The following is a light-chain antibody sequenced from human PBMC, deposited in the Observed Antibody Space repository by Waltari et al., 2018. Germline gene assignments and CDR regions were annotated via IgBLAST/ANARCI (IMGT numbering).Light chain of an antibody. Sequence: EIVMTQSPATLSVSPGEAATLSCKASRAIANILAWYQQKPGQALRLLIYDASTRATGIPARFSGSWSGTEFTLTITSLQSEDSAVYFCQQFNTGYSFGQGTKLEIK. CDR1: RAIANI. V-gene: IGKV3-15*01. CDR3: QQFNTGYS. CDR2: DAS. J-gene: IGKJ2*01.